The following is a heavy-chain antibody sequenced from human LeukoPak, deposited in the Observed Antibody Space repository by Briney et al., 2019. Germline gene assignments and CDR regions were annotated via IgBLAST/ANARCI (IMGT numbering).Heavy chain of an antibody. Sequence: GGSLRLSCAASGFTFNSYSMYWVRQAPGKGLEWVSSISSRSSYVFYADSVKGRFTISRDNSKNTLWLQMNNLRADDTAVYYCAKQDPYTSGWYPWGQGTLVTVSS. CDR2: ISSRSSYV. V-gene: IGHV3-21*04. D-gene: IGHD6-19*01. CDR3: AKQDPYTSGWYP. J-gene: IGHJ5*02. CDR1: GFTFNSYS.